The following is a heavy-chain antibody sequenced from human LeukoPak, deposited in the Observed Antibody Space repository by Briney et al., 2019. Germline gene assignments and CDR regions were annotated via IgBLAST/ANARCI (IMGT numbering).Heavy chain of an antibody. CDR1: GFTFSSYP. V-gene: IGHV3-21*01. D-gene: IGHD3-10*01. J-gene: IGHJ4*02. CDR2: ISTSNTYI. Sequence: GGSLRLSCAASGFTFSSYPLNWVRQAPGKGLEWVSSISTSNTYIYYADSLQGRLTISRDNAKNSLYLQMNSLRAEDTAVYYCARDRWFGESLPAHFEYWGQGTLVTVSS. CDR3: ARDRWFGESLPAHFEY.